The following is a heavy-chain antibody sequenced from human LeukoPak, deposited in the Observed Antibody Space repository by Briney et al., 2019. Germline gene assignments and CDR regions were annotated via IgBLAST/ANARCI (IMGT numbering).Heavy chain of an antibody. Sequence: SETLSLTCAVYGGSLSGYHWTWIRQSPGKGLEWIGDINPSGSTYYNPSLKSRLTISVDTSKNRFSLKLRSVTAADTAVYYCARGRHDITMIVVVMTSVSYYLDVWGKGTTVTVS. J-gene: IGHJ6*03. CDR1: GGSLSGYH. D-gene: IGHD3-22*01. V-gene: IGHV4-34*01. CDR3: ARGRHDITMIVVVMTSVSYYLDV. CDR2: INPSGST.